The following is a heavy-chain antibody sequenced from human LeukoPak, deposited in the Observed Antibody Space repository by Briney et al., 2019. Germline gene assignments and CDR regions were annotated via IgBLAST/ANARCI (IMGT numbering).Heavy chain of an antibody. J-gene: IGHJ5*02. CDR3: AKDAVLLWFGELDS. Sequence: GRSLRLSCAASGFTFSNYGMHWVRQAPGKGLEWVAVISYGGSNKYCADSVKGRFTISRDNSKNTLDLQMNSLRPEDTAVYYCAKDAVLLWFGELDSWGQGSLVTVSS. CDR1: GFTFSNYG. V-gene: IGHV3-30*18. D-gene: IGHD3-10*01. CDR2: ISYGGSNK.